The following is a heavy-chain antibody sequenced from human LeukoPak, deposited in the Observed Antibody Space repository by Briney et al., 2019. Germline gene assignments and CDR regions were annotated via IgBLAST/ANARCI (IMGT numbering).Heavy chain of an antibody. CDR1: GFTFSTYT. CDR3: ARGANAFWSGYYTDH. D-gene: IGHD3-3*01. Sequence: GGSLRLSCAASGFTFSTYTMNWVRQAPGKGPEWVSSISTSSSYIYYADSVKGRFTISRDNAKNSLSLQMDSLRDEDTAVYYCARGANAFWSGYYTDHWGQGTLVTVSS. CDR2: ISTSSSYI. V-gene: IGHV3-21*01. J-gene: IGHJ4*02.